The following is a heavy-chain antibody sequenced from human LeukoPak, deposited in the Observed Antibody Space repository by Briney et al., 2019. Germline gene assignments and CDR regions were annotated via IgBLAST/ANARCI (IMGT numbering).Heavy chain of an antibody. V-gene: IGHV3-23*01. J-gene: IGHJ4*02. D-gene: IGHD1-1*01. CDR1: GFTFSSYA. CDR3: AKDMRTLDYFDY. CDR2: ISGSGGNT. Sequence: GGSLRLSCGASGFTFSSYAMSWVRQAPGKGLEWVSGISGSGGNTYYADSVKGRFTISRDNSKKTLYLQMNSLKAEDTAIYYCAKDMRTLDYFDYWGQGTLVTVSS.